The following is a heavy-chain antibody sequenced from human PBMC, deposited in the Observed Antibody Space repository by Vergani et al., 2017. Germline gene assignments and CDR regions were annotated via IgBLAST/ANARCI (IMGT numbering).Heavy chain of an antibody. CDR1: GYTLTELS. D-gene: IGHD7-27*01. J-gene: IGHJ3*02. V-gene: IGHV1-24*01. Sequence: QVQLVQSGAEVKKPGASVKVSCKVSGYTLTELSMHWVRQAPGKGLEWMGGFDPEDGETIYAQKFQGRVTITADKSTSTAYMELSSLRSEDTAVYYCASPLGAFDIWGQGTMVTVSS. CDR3: ASPLGAFDI. CDR2: FDPEDGET.